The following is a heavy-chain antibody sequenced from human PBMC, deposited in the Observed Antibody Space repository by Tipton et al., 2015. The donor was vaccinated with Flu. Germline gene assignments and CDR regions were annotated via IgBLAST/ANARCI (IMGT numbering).Heavy chain of an antibody. V-gene: IGHV4-39*07. CDR2: IYYSGST. Sequence: TLSLSCTVSGGSISSSSYYWGWIRQPPGKGLEWIGSIYYSGSTYYNPSLKSRVTISVDTSKNQFSLKLSSVTAADTAVYYCARGGAPRSTPPLLWYGEGQSDYWGQGTVVTVTT. J-gene: IGHJ4*02. D-gene: IGHD3-10*01. CDR3: ARGGAPRSTPPLLWYGEGQSDY. CDR1: GGSISSSSYY.